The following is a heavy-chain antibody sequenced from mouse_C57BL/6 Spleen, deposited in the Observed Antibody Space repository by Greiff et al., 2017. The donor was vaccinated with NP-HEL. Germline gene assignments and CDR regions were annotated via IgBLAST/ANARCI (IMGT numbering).Heavy chain of an antibody. V-gene: IGHV1-64*01. Sequence: VQLQQPGAELVKPGASVKLSCKASGYTFTSYWMHWVKQRPGQGLEWIGMIHPNSGSTNYNEKFKSKATLTVDKSSSTAYMQLSSLTSEDSAVYYCARDTLTGSKGYAMDYWGQGTSVTVSS. CDR3: ARDTLTGSKGYAMDY. CDR1: GYTFTSYW. J-gene: IGHJ4*01. CDR2: IHPNSGST. D-gene: IGHD1-1*01.